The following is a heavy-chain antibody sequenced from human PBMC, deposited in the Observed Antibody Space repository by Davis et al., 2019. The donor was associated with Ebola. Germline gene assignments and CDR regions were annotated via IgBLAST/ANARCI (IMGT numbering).Heavy chain of an antibody. CDR1: RLTFSSYA. D-gene: IGHD3-3*01. Sequence: GESLKISCAASRLTFSSYAMSWVRQAPGKGLEWVSTISGSGTYTYYADSVKGRFTISRDNSKDTLYLQMNSLRAEDTAVYYCARDRLYDFWSGYSDYWGQGTLVTVSS. CDR3: ARDRLYDFWSGYSDY. V-gene: IGHV3-23*01. CDR2: ISGSGTYT. J-gene: IGHJ4*02.